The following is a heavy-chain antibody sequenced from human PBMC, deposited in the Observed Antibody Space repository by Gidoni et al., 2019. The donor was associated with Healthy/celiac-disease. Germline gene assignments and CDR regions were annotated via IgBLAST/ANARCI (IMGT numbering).Heavy chain of an antibody. J-gene: IGHJ6*02. CDR1: GYTFTSYY. CDR2: LNPSGGST. D-gene: IGHD3-3*01. CDR3: ARDLSPPSYYDFWSGYYSYYGMDV. Sequence: QVQLVQSGAEVKKPGASVKVSCKASGYTFTSYYMHWVRQAPGQGLEWVGILNPSGGSTSYAQKFQGRVTMTRDTSTSTVYMELSSLRSEDTAVYYCARDLSPPSYYDFWSGYYSYYGMDVWGQGTTVTVSS. V-gene: IGHV1-46*01.